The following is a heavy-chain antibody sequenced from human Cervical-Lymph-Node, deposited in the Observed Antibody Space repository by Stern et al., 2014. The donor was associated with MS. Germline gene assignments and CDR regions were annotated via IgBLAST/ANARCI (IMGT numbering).Heavy chain of an antibody. CDR1: GYTFTSYD. V-gene: IGHV1-8*01. J-gene: IGHJ4*02. Sequence: QVQLVQSGAAVKKPGASVQVSCKTSGYTFTSYDINWVRRATGQGLEWLAWMNPNSDDSGSAHKFQGRVTMTRNTSISTAYLELSSLRSEDTAVYYCARSVSLDYWGQGTRVTVSS. CDR2: MNPNSDDS. CDR3: ARSVSLDY.